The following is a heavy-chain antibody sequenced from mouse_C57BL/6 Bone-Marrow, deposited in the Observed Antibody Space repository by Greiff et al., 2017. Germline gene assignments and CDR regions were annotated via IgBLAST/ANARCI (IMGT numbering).Heavy chain of an antibody. J-gene: IGHJ4*01. CDR1: GFTFSSYA. V-gene: IGHV5-9-1*02. D-gene: IGHD1-1*01. Sequence: EVQLVESGEGLVKPGGSLKLSCAASGFTFSSYAMSWVRQTPEKRLEWVAYISSGGDYIYYADPVKGRFTISRDNARNTLYLQMSSLKSEDTAMYYCTSITTVVEYYAMDYWGQGTSVTVSS. CDR3: TSITTVVEYYAMDY. CDR2: ISSGGDYI.